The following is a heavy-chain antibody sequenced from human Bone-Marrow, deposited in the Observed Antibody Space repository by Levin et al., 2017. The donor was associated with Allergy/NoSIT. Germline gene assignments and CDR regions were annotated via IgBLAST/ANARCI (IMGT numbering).Heavy chain of an antibody. V-gene: IGHV3-23*01. Sequence: GGSLRLSCAASGFTFSSYAMSWVRQAPGKGLEWVSAISGSGGSTYYADSVKGRFTISRDNSKNTLYLQMNSLRAEDTAVYYCAKYLMIVVVITGYFDYWGQGTLVTVSS. D-gene: IGHD3-22*01. CDR2: ISGSGGST. CDR1: GFTFSSYA. J-gene: IGHJ4*02. CDR3: AKYLMIVVVITGYFDY.